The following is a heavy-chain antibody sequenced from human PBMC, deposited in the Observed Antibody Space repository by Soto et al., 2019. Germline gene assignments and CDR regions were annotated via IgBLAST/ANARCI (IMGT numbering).Heavy chain of an antibody. J-gene: IGHJ3*02. V-gene: IGHV3-49*04. CDR3: TRKADYYDSSGYYFSKAFAI. D-gene: IGHD3-22*01. CDR1: GFTFGEYD. CDR2: IRSRAYGGAT. Sequence: PGGSLRLSCTASGFTFGEYDMSWVRQAPGKGLERVGFIRSRAYGGATDYAASVRGRFTISRDDSKSIAYLQMNSLKTDDTAVYYCTRKADYYDSSGYYFSKAFAIWGQGTMVTVSS.